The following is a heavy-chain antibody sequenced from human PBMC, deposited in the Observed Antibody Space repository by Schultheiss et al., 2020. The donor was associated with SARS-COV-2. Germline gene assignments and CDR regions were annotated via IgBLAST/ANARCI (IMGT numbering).Heavy chain of an antibody. Sequence: GGSLRLSCAASGFTFSSYGMHWVRQAPGKGLEWVAVISYDGSNKYYADSVKGRFTISRDNSKNTLYLQMNSLRAEDTAVYYCARDPPEAVAGYYFDYWGQGTLVTVSS. D-gene: IGHD6-19*01. CDR1: GFTFSSYG. CDR3: ARDPPEAVAGYYFDY. V-gene: IGHV3-30*03. CDR2: ISYDGSNK. J-gene: IGHJ4*02.